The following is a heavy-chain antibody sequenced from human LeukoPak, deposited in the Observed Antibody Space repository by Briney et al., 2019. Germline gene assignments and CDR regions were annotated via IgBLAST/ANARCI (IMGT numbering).Heavy chain of an antibody. CDR2: INPNSGGT. V-gene: IGHV1-2*02. D-gene: IGHD5-12*01. J-gene: IGHJ4*02. CDR1: GYTFTGYY. Sequence: ASVKVSCKASGYTFTGYYMHWVRQAPGRGREGMGWINPNSGGTNYAQKFQGRVTMTRDTSISTAYMELSRLRSDDTAVYYCARVLESNSGYDLGYWGQGTLVTVSS. CDR3: ARVLESNSGYDLGY.